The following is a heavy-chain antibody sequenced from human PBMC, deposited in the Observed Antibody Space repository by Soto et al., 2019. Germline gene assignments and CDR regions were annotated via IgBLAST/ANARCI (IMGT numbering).Heavy chain of an antibody. Sequence: QVQLVQSGAEVKKPGASVKVSCKASGYTFTSYGISWVRQAPGQGLEWMGWIRAYNGNTNYAQKLQGRVTITTDTSTTTAYMELSSLSSAATAVYSCARDLPTMDVWCQGTTVTVSS. CDR3: ARDLPTMDV. CDR1: GYTFTSYG. CDR2: IRAYNGNT. V-gene: IGHV1-18*01. J-gene: IGHJ6*02.